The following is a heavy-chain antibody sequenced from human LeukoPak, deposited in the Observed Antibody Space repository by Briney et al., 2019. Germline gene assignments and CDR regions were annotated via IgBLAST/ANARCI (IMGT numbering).Heavy chain of an antibody. J-gene: IGHJ4*02. CDR3: ASERWSRRSYFDF. Sequence: SETLSLTCSVSGGSISTYYWSWIRQLPGKGLEWIGYIYYTGTTNYNPSLRSRVTISVDTSRNQFSLRLSSVTAADTAVYFCASERWSRRSYFDFWGQGILVTVSS. D-gene: IGHD5-24*01. CDR1: GGSISTYY. CDR2: IYYTGTT. V-gene: IGHV4-59*12.